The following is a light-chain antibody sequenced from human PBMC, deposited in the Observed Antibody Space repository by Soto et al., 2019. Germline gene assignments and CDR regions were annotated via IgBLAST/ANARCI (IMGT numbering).Light chain of an antibody. CDR2: QVT. CDR1: TRDIAGYNY. V-gene: IGLV2-14*01. CDR3: TSFSSSTSLYV. J-gene: IGLJ1*01. Sequence: QSVLTQPASVSGSLGQSITISCTGTTRDIAGYNYISWYQQLPGKAPKLMIYQVTIRSSGISNRFSGSKSGNTASLTISGLQAEDEADYYCTSFSSSTSLYVFGTGTKV.